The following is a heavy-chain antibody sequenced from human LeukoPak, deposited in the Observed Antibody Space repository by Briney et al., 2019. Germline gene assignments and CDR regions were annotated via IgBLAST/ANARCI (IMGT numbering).Heavy chain of an antibody. CDR1: GGSISSGSYY. Sequence: SETLSLTCTVSGGSISSGSYYWSWIRQPAGKGLEWIGRIYTSGSTNYNPSLKSRVTISVDTSKNQFPLKLSSVTAADTAVYYCARAVSGSYFDYWGQGTLVTVSS. J-gene: IGHJ4*02. D-gene: IGHD1-26*01. V-gene: IGHV4-61*02. CDR2: IYTSGST. CDR3: ARAVSGSYFDY.